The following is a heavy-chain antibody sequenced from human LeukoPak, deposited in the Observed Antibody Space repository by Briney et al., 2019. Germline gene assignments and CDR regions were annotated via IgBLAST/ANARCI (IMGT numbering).Heavy chain of an antibody. CDR3: ARAGYCSSTSCYHPPNNWFDP. Sequence: ASVKVSCKASGYTFTSYGISWVRQAPGQGLEWMGWISAYNGNTNYAQKLQGRVTMTTDTSTSTAYMELRSLRSDDTAVYYCARAGYCSSTSCYHPPNNWFDPWGQGTLVTVSS. J-gene: IGHJ5*02. CDR1: GYTFTSYG. CDR2: ISAYNGNT. V-gene: IGHV1-18*01. D-gene: IGHD2-2*01.